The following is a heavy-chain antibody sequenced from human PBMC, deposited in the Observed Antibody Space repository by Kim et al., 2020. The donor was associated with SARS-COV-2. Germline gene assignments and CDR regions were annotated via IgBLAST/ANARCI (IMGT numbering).Heavy chain of an antibody. CDR3: ARGKLSSSSWYYGCDY. J-gene: IGHJ4*02. CDR2: ISYDGSNK. Sequence: GGSLRLSCAASGFTFSSYGMHWVRQAPGKGLEWVAVISYDGSNKYYADSVKGRFTISRDNSKNTLYLQMNSLRAEDTAVYYCARGKLSSSSWYYGCDYWGQGTLVTVSS. CDR1: GFTFSSYG. D-gene: IGHD6-13*01. V-gene: IGHV3-33*05.